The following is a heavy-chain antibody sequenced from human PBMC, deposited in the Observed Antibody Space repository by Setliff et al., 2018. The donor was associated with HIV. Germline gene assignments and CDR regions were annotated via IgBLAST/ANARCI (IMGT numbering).Heavy chain of an antibody. V-gene: IGHV4-34*01. CDR1: GGSFNDYY. J-gene: IGHJ3*02. D-gene: IGHD7-27*01. CDR2: INHSGST. CDR3: ARHAKLGIGGNDVFDI. Sequence: SETLSLTCAVYGGSFNDYYWSWIRQPPGKGLEWIGEINHSGSTNYNPSLKSRVTISVDTSKNQFSLKLRSVTAADTALYSCARHAKLGIGGNDVFDIWGQGTMVTVSS.